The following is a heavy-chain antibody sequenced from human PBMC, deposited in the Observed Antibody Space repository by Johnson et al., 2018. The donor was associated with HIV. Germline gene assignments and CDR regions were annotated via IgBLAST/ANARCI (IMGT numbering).Heavy chain of an antibody. J-gene: IGHJ3*02. V-gene: IGHV3-30*04. Sequence: QVHLVESGGGVVQPGRSLRLSCAASGFTFSSYAMHWVRQAPGKGLEWVAVISYDGSNKYYAAPVKGRFTISRDDSKNTLYLQMNSLTTEDTAVYYCTTAIVIDAFDIWGQGTMVTVSS. CDR2: ISYDGSNK. CDR1: GFTFSSYA. D-gene: IGHD3-16*02. CDR3: TTAIVIDAFDI.